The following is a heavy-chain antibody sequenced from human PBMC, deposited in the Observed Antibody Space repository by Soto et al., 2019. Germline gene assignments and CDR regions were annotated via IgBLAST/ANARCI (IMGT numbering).Heavy chain of an antibody. D-gene: IGHD4-4*01. Sequence: PXETLSLTCAVSGGSISSGGYSWRWIRQPPGKGLEWIGYIYQSGSTYYNPSLKSRVTISVDRSRNQFSLKLSSVTAADTAVYFCATQSYSNSGAYYYYAMDVWGQGTTVTVSS. J-gene: IGHJ6*02. CDR2: IYQSGST. V-gene: IGHV4-30-2*01. CDR3: ATQSYSNSGAYYYYAMDV. CDR1: GGSISSGGYS.